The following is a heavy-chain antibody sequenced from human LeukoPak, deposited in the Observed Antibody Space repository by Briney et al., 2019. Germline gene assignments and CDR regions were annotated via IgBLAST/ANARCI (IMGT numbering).Heavy chain of an antibody. Sequence: ASVTVSCKASGYTFTGYYMQWVRQAPGQGLEWMGWINPDSGGTNYAQKFQGRVTMTRDTSISTAYMELSRLTSDDTAVYYCARGYRTGDMTIFASWGQGTQVTVSS. D-gene: IGHD3-3*01. CDR1: GYTFTGYY. J-gene: IGHJ5*01. V-gene: IGHV1-2*02. CDR3: ARGYRTGDMTIFAS. CDR2: INPDSGGT.